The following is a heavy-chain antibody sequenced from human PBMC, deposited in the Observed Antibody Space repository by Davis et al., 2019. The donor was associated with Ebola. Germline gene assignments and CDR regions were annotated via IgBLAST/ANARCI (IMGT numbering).Heavy chain of an antibody. CDR3: AKDTSNIWFDI. J-gene: IGHJ3*02. CDR2: LGTSADT. Sequence: SCKASGGTFSSYTISWVRQAPGKGLEWVSTLGTSADTYYAESVKGRFTISRDNSKNTLYLQMNGLRVEDTAIYYCAKDTSNIWFDIWGQGTMVTVSS. V-gene: IGHV3-23*01. CDR1: GGTFSSYT. D-gene: IGHD1-26*01.